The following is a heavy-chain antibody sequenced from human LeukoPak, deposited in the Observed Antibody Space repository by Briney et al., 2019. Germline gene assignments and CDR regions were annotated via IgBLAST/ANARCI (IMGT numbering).Heavy chain of an antibody. J-gene: IGHJ6*02. Sequence: GGSLGLSCAASGFTFSSYAMNWVRQAPGKGLEWVSSISSSSSYIYYADSVKGRSTISRDNAKNSLCLQMNSLRAEDTAVYYCARKLSYYYGMDVWGQGTTVTVSS. CDR1: GFTFSSYA. CDR3: ARKLSYYYGMDV. V-gene: IGHV3-21*01. CDR2: ISSSSSYI.